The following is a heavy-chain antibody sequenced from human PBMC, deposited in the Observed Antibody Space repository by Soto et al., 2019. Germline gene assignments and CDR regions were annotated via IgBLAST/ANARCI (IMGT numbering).Heavy chain of an antibody. CDR2: IIPIFGTA. V-gene: IGHV1-69*06. J-gene: IGHJ4*02. CDR3: ARTRVYYDSSGYSPFDY. D-gene: IGHD3-22*01. CDR1: GGTFSSYA. Sequence: SVKVSCKASGGTFSSYAISWVRQAPGQGLEWVGGIIPIFGTANYAQKFQGRVTITADKSTSTAYMELSSLRSEDTAVYYCARTRVYYDSSGYSPFDYWGQGTLVTVSS.